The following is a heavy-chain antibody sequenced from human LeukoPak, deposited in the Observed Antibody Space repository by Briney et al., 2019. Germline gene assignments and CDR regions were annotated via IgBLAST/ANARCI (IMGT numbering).Heavy chain of an antibody. CDR2: IWYDGSNK. Sequence: RGSLRPSCAASGFTFSSYGTHWVRQAPGKGLEWVAVIWYDGSNKYYADSVKGRFTISRDNSKNTLYLQMNSLRAEDTAVYYCARDQHGSGSDYFDYWGHQTPIAVFS. D-gene: IGHD3-10*01. CDR1: GFTFSSYG. J-gene: IGHJ4*01. CDR3: ARDQHGSGSDYFDY. V-gene: IGHV3-33*01.